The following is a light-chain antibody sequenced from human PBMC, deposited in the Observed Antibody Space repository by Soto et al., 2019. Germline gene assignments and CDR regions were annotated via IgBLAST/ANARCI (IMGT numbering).Light chain of an antibody. J-gene: IGKJ4*01. CDR2: AAS. CDR1: QGISNY. Sequence: DIQMTQSPSSLSASIGDRVTITCRGSQGISNYLAWYQQRPGKVPKLLIFAASTLHAGVPSRFSGSGSGTDFTLTISSLQTEDIATYYCQNYKSVPLTFGGGTKVEIK. CDR3: QNYKSVPLT. V-gene: IGKV1-27*01.